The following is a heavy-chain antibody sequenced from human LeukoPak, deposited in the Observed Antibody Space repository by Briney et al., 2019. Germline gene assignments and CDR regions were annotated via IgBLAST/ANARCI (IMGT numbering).Heavy chain of an antibody. CDR3: ARAELLSLDY. J-gene: IGHJ4*02. V-gene: IGHV4-39*07. CDR1: GGSISSSSYY. Sequence: SETLSLTCTVSGGSISSSSYYWGWIRQPPGKGLEWIGSIYYSGSTYYNPSLKSRVTISVDTSKNQFSLKLSSVTAADTAVYYCARAELLSLDYWGQGTLVTVSS. CDR2: IYYSGST. D-gene: IGHD2-21*02.